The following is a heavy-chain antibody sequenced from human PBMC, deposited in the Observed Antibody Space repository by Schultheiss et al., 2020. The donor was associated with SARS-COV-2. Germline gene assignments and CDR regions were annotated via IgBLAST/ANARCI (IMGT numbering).Heavy chain of an antibody. J-gene: IGHJ2*01. CDR3: ARDTYCSAGSCFDWYIDV. D-gene: IGHD2-15*01. Sequence: SQTLSLTCTDSGGSISSYYWSWIRQPPGKGLEWIGYIYYSGSTNYNPSLKSRVTISVDTSKNQFSLKVSSVTAADTAIYYCARDTYCSAGSCFDWYIDVWGRGTLVTVSS. V-gene: IGHV4-59*01. CDR1: GGSISSYY. CDR2: IYYSGST.